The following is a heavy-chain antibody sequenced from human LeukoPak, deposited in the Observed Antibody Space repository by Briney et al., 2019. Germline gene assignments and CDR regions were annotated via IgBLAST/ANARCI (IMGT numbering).Heavy chain of an antibody. V-gene: IGHV3-73*01. CDR2: IRSKANSYAT. D-gene: IGHD6-19*01. CDR3: TRGWDSSGWYDDALDI. Sequence: GGSLRLSCAASGFTFSDHYMDWVRQASGKGLEWVGRIRSKANSYATAYAASVKGRFTISRDDSKNTAYLQMNSLKTEDTAVYYCTRGWDSSGWYDDALDIWGQGTMVTVSS. J-gene: IGHJ3*02. CDR1: GFTFSDHY.